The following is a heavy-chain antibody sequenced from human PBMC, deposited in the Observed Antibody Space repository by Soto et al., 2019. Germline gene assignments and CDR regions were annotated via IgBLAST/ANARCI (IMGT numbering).Heavy chain of an antibody. CDR2: IDPSDSYT. CDR1: GYSFTSYW. D-gene: IGHD3-22*01. Sequence: GESLKISCKGSGYSFTSYWISWVRQMPGKGLEWMGRIDPSDSYTNYSPSFQGHVTISADKSISTAYLQWSSLKASDTAMYYCASAYYYDSSGYSAFDIWGQGTMVTVS. V-gene: IGHV5-10-1*01. J-gene: IGHJ3*02. CDR3: ASAYYYDSSGYSAFDI.